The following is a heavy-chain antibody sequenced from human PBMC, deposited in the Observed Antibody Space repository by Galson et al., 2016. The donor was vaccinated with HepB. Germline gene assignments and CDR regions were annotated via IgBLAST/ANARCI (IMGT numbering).Heavy chain of an antibody. CDR3: ARREAPTMGNHFYGMDV. CDR2: IIPIFAIT. J-gene: IGHJ6*02. CDR1: GDSFSRFG. D-gene: IGHD5-12*01. Sequence: SVKVSCKASGDSFSRFGISWVRQAPGQGLKWMGGIIPIFAITNYPPKLRGRVTMTADESTRTVYMELSNLTPDDTAIYYCARREAPTMGNHFYGMDVWGQGTTVTVS. V-gene: IGHV1-69*13.